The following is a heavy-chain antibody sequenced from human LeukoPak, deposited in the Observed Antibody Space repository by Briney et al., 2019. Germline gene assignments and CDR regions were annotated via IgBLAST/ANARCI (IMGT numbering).Heavy chain of an antibody. J-gene: IGHJ5*02. V-gene: IGHV3-33*01. CDR3: ARGGRYCSGGSCRNWFDP. CDR1: GFTFRSYG. Sequence: PGRSLRLSCAASGFTFRSYGMHWVRQAPGKGLEWVSVIWFDGSNKYYADSVKGRFTISRDNSNNTLYLQMNGLRAEDTAVYYCARGGRYCSGGSCRNWFDPWGQGTLVTVSS. D-gene: IGHD2-15*01. CDR2: IWFDGSNK.